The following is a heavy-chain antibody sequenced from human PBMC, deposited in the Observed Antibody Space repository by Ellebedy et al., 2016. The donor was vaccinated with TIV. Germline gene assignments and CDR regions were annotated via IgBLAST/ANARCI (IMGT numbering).Heavy chain of an antibody. CDR1: GFTFSTHA. CDR3: AKDRHYDILTGIFDY. Sequence: GGSLRLSCGASGFTFSTHAMHWVRQAPGKGLEWVAIIWFDGNTKYYADSVMGRFTISRDKSKNTLYLQMNSLRAEDTAVYYCAKDRHYDILTGIFDYWGQGSLVTVSS. D-gene: IGHD3-9*01. CDR2: IWFDGNTK. J-gene: IGHJ4*02. V-gene: IGHV3-33*03.